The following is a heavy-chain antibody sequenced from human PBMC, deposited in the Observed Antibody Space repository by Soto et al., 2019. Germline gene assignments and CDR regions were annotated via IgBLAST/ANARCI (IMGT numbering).Heavy chain of an antibody. CDR1: GGSFSGYY. V-gene: IGHV4-34*01. J-gene: IGHJ4*02. CDR2: INHSGST. Sequence: SETLSLTCAVYGGSFSGYYWSWIRQPPGKGLEWIGEINHSGSTNYNPSLKSRVTISVDTSKNQFSLKLSSVTAADTAVYYCARNTGHSWGQGTLVTVSS. CDR3: ARNTGHS.